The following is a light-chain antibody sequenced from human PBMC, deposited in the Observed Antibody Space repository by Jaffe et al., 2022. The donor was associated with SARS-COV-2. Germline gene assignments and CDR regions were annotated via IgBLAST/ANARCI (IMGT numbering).Light chain of an antibody. CDR1: SSDIGSFDR. J-gene: IGLJ2*01. V-gene: IGLV2-18*02. CDR2: EVS. CDR3: SSHTTSLTVV. Sequence: QSALTQPPSVSGSPGQSVTISCTGTSSDIGSFDRVSWYQQPPGSVPKLIIYEVSKRPSGVPDRFSASKSGNRASLTISGLQPEDEADYYCSSHTTSLTVVFGGGTKLTVL.